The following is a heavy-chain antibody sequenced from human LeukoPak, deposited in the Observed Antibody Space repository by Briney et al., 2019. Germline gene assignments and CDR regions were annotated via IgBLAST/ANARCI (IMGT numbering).Heavy chain of an antibody. D-gene: IGHD3-22*01. Sequence: ASVKVSCKASGYTFTSYAMHWVRQAPGQRLEWMGWINAGNGNTKYSQKFQGRVTITRDTSASTAYMELSSLRSEDTAVYYCARDRAYYYDSSGYDPYWGQGTLVIVSS. J-gene: IGHJ4*02. V-gene: IGHV1-3*01. CDR1: GYTFTSYA. CDR2: INAGNGNT. CDR3: ARDRAYYYDSSGYDPY.